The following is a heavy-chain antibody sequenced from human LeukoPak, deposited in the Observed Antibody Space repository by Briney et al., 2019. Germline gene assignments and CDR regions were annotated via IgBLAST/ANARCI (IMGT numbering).Heavy chain of an antibody. J-gene: IGHJ4*02. CDR3: ARHGPMYSSSRYPFFDY. CDR1: GGSFSGYY. Sequence: SETLSLTCAVYGGSFSGYYWSWIRQPPGKGLEWIGYIYYSGSINYNPSLKSRVTISVDTSKNQFSLKLSSVTAADTAVYYCARHGPMYSSSRYPFFDYWGQGTLVTVSS. D-gene: IGHD6-13*01. V-gene: IGHV4-59*08. CDR2: IYYSGSI.